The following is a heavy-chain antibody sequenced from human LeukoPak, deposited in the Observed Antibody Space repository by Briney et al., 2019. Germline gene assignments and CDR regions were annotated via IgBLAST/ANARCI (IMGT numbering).Heavy chain of an antibody. CDR1: GFTFSSYG. D-gene: IGHD3-22*01. CDR2: INGSGGST. Sequence: GGSLRLSCAASGFTFSSYGMSWVRQAPGKGLEWVSAINGSGGSTYYADSVEGRFTISRDNSKNTLYLQMNSLRAEDTAVYYCARDWRDSSGKFPNDAFDIWGQGTMVTVSS. J-gene: IGHJ3*02. V-gene: IGHV3-23*01. CDR3: ARDWRDSSGKFPNDAFDI.